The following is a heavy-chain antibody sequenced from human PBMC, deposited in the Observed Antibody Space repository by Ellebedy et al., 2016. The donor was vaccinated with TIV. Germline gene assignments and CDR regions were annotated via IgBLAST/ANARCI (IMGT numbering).Heavy chain of an antibody. D-gene: IGHD2-2*01. CDR2: ISSNGVST. CDR1: GFTFSSYA. J-gene: IGHJ4*02. CDR3: ARGWSVVVPAASPFDF. V-gene: IGHV3-64*01. Sequence: GESLKISCAASGFTFSSYAMHWVRQAPGKGLEYVSAISSNGVSTYYANSVKGRFTISRDNSKNTLYPQMGSLRAEDMAVYYCARGWSVVVPAASPFDFWGQGTLVTVCS.